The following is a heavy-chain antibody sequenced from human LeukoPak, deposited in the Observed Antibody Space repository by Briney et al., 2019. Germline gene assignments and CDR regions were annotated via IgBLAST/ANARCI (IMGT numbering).Heavy chain of an antibody. CDR2: ISDNGGET. J-gene: IGHJ4*02. CDR1: GFTFTDYA. D-gene: IGHD1-14*01. CDR3: AKWSPVRSFDY. V-gene: IGHV3-23*01. Sequence: GGALRLSCVASGFTFTDYAMRLVRQAPEKGREWISTISDNGGETYYADSVKGRFAISRDNSKNTLYLQMNSLRAEGTAVYYCAKWSPVRSFDYWGQGTLVTVSS.